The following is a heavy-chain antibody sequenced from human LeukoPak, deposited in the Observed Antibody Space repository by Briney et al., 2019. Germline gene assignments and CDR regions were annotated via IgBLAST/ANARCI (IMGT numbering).Heavy chain of an antibody. CDR3: ARKYYYGSGGDY. CDR1: GGSFSGYY. CDR2: INHSGST. J-gene: IGHJ4*02. Sequence: KPSETLSLTCAVYGGSFSGYYWSWIRQPPGKGLEWIGEINHSGSTNYNPSLKSRVTISVDTSKNQFSLKLSSVTAADTAVYYCARKYYYGSGGDYWGQGTLVTVSS. V-gene: IGHV4-34*01. D-gene: IGHD3-10*01.